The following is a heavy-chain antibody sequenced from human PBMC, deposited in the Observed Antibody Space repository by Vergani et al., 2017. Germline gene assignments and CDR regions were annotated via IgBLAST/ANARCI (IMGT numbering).Heavy chain of an antibody. D-gene: IGHD3-3*01. V-gene: IGHV4-31*03. J-gene: IGHJ5*02. Sequence: QVQLQESGPGLVKPSQTLSLTCTVSGCSISSGGYYWSWIRQHPGKGLEWIGYIYYSGSTYYNPSLKSRVTISVDTSKNQFSLKLSSVTAADTAVYYCARGEGITSLWYGSQRNWFDPWGQGTLVTVSS. CDR1: GCSISSGGYY. CDR2: IYYSGST. CDR3: ARGEGITSLWYGSQRNWFDP.